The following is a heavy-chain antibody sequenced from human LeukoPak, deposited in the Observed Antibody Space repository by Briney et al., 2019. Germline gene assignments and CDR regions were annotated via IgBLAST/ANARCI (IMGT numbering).Heavy chain of an antibody. J-gene: IGHJ4*02. CDR3: AKDISVDYGDNGQHFDY. CDR2: ISWNSGSI. D-gene: IGHD4-17*01. Sequence: PGGSLRLSCAASGFTFDDYAMHWVRQAPGKGLEWVSGISWNSGSIGYADSVKGRFTISRDNAKNSLYLQMNSLRAEDTALYYCAKDISVDYGDNGQHFDYWGQGTLVTVSS. CDR1: GFTFDDYA. V-gene: IGHV3-9*01.